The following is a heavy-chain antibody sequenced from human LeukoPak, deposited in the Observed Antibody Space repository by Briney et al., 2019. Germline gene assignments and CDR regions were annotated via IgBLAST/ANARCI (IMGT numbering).Heavy chain of an antibody. Sequence: GGSLRLSCAASGFTFSGYWMSWVRQAPGKGLEWVANIKQDGSEKYYVDSVKGRFTISRDNAKNSLYLQMNSLRAEDTAVYYCVLSGGYWGQGTLVTVSS. CDR1: GFTFSGYW. V-gene: IGHV3-7*01. CDR2: IKQDGSEK. CDR3: VLSGGY. J-gene: IGHJ4*02.